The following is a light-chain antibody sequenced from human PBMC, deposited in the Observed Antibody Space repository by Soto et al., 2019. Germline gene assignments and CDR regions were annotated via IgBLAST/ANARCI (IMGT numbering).Light chain of an antibody. CDR2: DTS. J-gene: IGKJ5*01. V-gene: IGKV3-15*01. CDR3: QQYNTWLIT. CDR1: QSVSSN. Sequence: EIVMPQSPATLSVSPGERATLSCRASQSVSSNLAWYQQKPGQAPRLLIYDTSTRATDIPARFSGSGSGTEFTLTISSLQSEDFAVYYCQQYNTWLITFGQGTRLEIK.